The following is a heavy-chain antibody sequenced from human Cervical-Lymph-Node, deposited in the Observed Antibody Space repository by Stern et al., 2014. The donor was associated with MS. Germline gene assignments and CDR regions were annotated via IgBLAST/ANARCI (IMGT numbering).Heavy chain of an antibody. D-gene: IGHD1-7*01. CDR2: FYEDDDD. CDR3: AHSFGSVSGTYSGLDV. Sequence: QVNLRESGPSLVRPTQTVTLSCTVSGFSLSADAVGVGWLRQAPGQALEWLVPFYEDDDDRYSQSLKNRLAIRKDTSKNQVVLTMTDMDPEDTGTYYCAHSFGSVSGTYSGLDVWGQGTTVTVS. J-gene: IGHJ6*02. CDR1: GFSLSADAVG. V-gene: IGHV2-5*02.